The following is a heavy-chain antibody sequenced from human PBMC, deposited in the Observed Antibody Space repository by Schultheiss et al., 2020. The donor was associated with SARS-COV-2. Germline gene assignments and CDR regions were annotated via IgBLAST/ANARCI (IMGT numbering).Heavy chain of an antibody. V-gene: IGHV3-30*18. CDR3: AKGQIAIAVAGPMAFDI. D-gene: IGHD6-19*01. Sequence: GGSLRLSCAASGFTFSSYSMNWVRQAPGKGLEWVAVISYDGSNKYYADSVKGRFTISRDNSKNTLYLQMNSLRAEDTAVYYCAKGQIAIAVAGPMAFDIWGQGTMVTVSS. CDR2: ISYDGSNK. CDR1: GFTFSSYS. J-gene: IGHJ3*02.